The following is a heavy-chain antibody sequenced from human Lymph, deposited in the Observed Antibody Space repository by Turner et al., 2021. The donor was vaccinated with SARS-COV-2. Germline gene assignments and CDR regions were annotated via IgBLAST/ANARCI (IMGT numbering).Heavy chain of an antibody. CDR2: FDPEDGEK. D-gene: IGHD2-15*01. CDR3: ATVLCSGGSCYYYGMDV. V-gene: IGHV1-24*01. CDR1: GYTLTELS. J-gene: IGHJ6*02. Sequence: QVQLVQSGAEVKKPGASMKVPCKVSGYTLTELSMHWVRQAPGKGLEWAGGFDPEDGEKVYAQKFQGRVTMTEDTSTDTAYMELSSLRSEDTAVYYCATVLCSGGSCYYYGMDVWGQGTTVTVSS.